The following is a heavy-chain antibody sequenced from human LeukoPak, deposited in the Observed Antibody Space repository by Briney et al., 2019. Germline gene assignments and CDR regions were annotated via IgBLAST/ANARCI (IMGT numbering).Heavy chain of an antibody. V-gene: IGHV3-33*01. CDR2: IAYDGSRA. CDR3: TRYNNDHFDY. J-gene: IGHJ4*02. D-gene: IGHD1-14*01. CDR1: GFTFGGYG. Sequence: PGGSLGLSCAGSGFTFGGYGMHWIRQTPGKGLEWVAVIAYDGSRAFYADSVKGRFTISRDNSKNTMSVQMDDLRAEDTAVYYCTRYNNDHFDYWGQGTLVTVSS.